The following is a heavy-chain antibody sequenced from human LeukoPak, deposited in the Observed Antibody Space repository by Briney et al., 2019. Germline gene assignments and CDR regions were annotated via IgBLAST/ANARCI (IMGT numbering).Heavy chain of an antibody. D-gene: IGHD2-15*01. CDR1: GGSISSYY. J-gene: IGHJ6*02. Sequence: SETLSLTCTVSGGSISSYYWSWIRQPPGKGLEWIGYIYYSGSTNYNPSLKSRVTISVDTSKNQFSLKLSSVTAADTAVYYCARDCGGSCYYYYGMDVWGQGTTVTVSS. V-gene: IGHV4-59*01. CDR2: IYYSGST. CDR3: ARDCGGSCYYYYGMDV.